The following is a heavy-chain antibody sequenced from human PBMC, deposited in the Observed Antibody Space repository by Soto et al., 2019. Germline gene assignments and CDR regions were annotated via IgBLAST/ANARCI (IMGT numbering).Heavy chain of an antibody. V-gene: IGHV3-30-3*01. J-gene: IGHJ4*02. CDR3: ARDVDITFAYYYDSSGAIDY. CDR1: GFTFSSYA. Sequence: GGSLRLSCAASGFTFSSYAMHWVRQAPGKGLEWVAVISYDGSNKYYADSVKGRFTISRDNSKNTLYLQMNSLRAEDTAVYYCARDVDITFAYYYDSSGAIDYWGQGTLVTVSS. CDR2: ISYDGSNK. D-gene: IGHD3-22*01.